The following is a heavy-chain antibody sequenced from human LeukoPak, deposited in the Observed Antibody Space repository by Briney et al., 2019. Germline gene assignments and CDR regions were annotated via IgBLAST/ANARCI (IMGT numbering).Heavy chain of an antibody. Sequence: PSETLSLTCTVSGGSISSYYWSWIRQPAGKGLEWIGRIYTSGSTSYNPSLKSRVTMSVDTSKNQFSLKLSSVTAADTAVYYCARDLGVTIFGLSNGMDVWGQGTTVTVSS. D-gene: IGHD3-3*01. CDR3: ARDLGVTIFGLSNGMDV. CDR2: IYTSGST. J-gene: IGHJ6*02. V-gene: IGHV4-4*07. CDR1: GGSISSYY.